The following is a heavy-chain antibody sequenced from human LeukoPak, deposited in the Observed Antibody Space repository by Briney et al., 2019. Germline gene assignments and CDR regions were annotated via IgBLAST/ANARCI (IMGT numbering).Heavy chain of an antibody. CDR2: IWYDGSNK. D-gene: IGHD1-14*01. CDR1: GFTFSSYG. J-gene: IGHJ6*03. CDR3: ARGVFGFPGTFPSTDYYMDV. Sequence: GGSLRLSCAASGFTFSSYGMHWVRQAPGKGLGWGAVIWYDGSNKYYADSVKGRFTISRDNSKNTLYLQMNSLRAEDTAVYYCARGVFGFPGTFPSTDYYMDVWGKGTTVTVSS. V-gene: IGHV3-33*01.